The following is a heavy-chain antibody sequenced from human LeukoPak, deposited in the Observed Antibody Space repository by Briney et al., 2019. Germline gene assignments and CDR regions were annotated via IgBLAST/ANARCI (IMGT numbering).Heavy chain of an antibody. D-gene: IGHD3-3*01. CDR3: ARVPGDYDFWSGLLTKTYYYYGMDV. Sequence: GASVKDSCKASGGTFSSYAISWVRQAPGQGLEWMGGIIPIFGTANYAQKFQGRVTITADESTSTAYMELSSLRSEDTAVYYCARVPGDYDFWSGLLTKTYYYYGMDVWGQGTTVTVSS. J-gene: IGHJ6*02. CDR2: IIPIFGTA. CDR1: GGTFSSYA. V-gene: IGHV1-69*01.